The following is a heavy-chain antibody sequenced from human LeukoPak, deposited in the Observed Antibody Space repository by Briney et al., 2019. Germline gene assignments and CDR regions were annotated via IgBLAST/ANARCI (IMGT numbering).Heavy chain of an antibody. J-gene: IGHJ4*02. CDR3: ARELAGGNSGLSDY. Sequence: PSETLSLTCTVSGGSISSSSYYWGWIRQPPGKGLEWIGSIYYSGSTYYNPSLKSRVTISVDTSKNQFSLKLSSVTAADTAVYYCARELAGGNSGLSDYWGQGTLVTVSS. CDR2: IYYSGST. V-gene: IGHV4-39*07. CDR1: GGSISSSSYY. D-gene: IGHD4-23*01.